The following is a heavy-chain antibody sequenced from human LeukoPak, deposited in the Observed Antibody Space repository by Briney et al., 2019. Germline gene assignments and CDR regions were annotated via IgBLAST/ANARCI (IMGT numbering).Heavy chain of an antibody. CDR2: IYYSGST. CDR1: GVSISSYY. CDR3: ARTVGYFDY. V-gene: IGHV4-59*01. J-gene: IGHJ4*02. Sequence: SETLSLTCTVSGVSISSYYWSWIRQPPGKGREWMGYIYYSGSTNYNPSLKSRVTLSVNTCKDQFSLKLSSVTAADTAVYYCARTVGYFDYWGQGTLVTVSS.